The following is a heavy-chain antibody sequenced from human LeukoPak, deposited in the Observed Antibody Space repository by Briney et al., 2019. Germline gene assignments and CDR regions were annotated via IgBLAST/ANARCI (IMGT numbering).Heavy chain of an antibody. J-gene: IGHJ5*02. Sequence: SQTLSLTCAISGDSVSSNSAAWNWIRQSPSRGLEWLGRTYYRSKWYNDYAVSVKSRITINPDTSKNQSSLQLNSVTPEDTAVYYCARDSGAQTTCFHWFDPWGQGTLVTVSS. CDR1: GDSVSSNSAA. D-gene: IGHD3-10*01. CDR3: ARDSGAQTTCFHWFDP. CDR2: TYYRSKWYN. V-gene: IGHV6-1*01.